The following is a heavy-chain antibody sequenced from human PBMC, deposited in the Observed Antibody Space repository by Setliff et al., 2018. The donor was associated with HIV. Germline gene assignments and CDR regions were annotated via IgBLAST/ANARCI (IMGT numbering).Heavy chain of an antibody. CDR2: IYNSGGT. J-gene: IGHJ4*02. V-gene: IGHV4-31*03. D-gene: IGHD2-21*01. CDR3: ARASRWGSIPFDY. CDR1: GGSISTGGYY. Sequence: SETLSLTCTVSGGSISTGGYYWSWIRQHPGKGLEWIGYIYNSGGTYYNPSLKSRITMSIDTSKNQFSLKLNSVTAADTAVYFCARASRWGSIPFDYWGQGTLGTVSS.